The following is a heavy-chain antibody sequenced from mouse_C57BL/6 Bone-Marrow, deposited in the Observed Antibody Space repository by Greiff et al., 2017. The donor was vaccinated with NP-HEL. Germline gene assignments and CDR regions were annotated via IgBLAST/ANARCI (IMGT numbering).Heavy chain of an antibody. CDR1: GYTFTEYT. J-gene: IGHJ1*03. D-gene: IGHD1-1*01. CDR2: FYPGSGSI. V-gene: IGHV1-62-2*01. CDR3: ARHGDYFGSSYGYFDV. Sequence: QVHVKQSGAELVKPGASVKLSCKASGYTFTEYTIHWVKQRSGQGLEWIGWFYPGSGSIKYNEKFKDKATLTADKSSSTVYMDLSRLTSVDSAVYFGARHGDYFGSSYGYFDVWGTGTTVTVSS.